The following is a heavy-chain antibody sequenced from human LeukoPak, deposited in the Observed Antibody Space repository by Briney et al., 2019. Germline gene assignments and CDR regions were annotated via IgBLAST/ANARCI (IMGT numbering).Heavy chain of an antibody. V-gene: IGHV1-58*02. Sequence: ASVKVSCKASGFTFTSSAMQWVRQARGQRLEWIGWIVVGSGNTNYAQKIQERVTIARDMSTSTAYMELSSLRSEDTAVYYCAVAVWDNDAFDIWGQGTMVTVSS. CDR1: GFTFTSSA. CDR3: AVAVWDNDAFDI. D-gene: IGHD3-16*01. J-gene: IGHJ3*02. CDR2: IVVGSGNT.